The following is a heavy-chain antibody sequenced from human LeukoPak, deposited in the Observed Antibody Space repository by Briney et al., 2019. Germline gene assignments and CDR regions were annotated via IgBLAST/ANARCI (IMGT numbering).Heavy chain of an antibody. CDR3: ARGTLRYFDWLLDYFDY. V-gene: IGHV1-69*06. Sequence: ASVKVSCKASGGTFSSYAISWVRQAPGQGLEWMGGIIPIFGTANYAQKFQGRVTITADKSTSTAYMELSSLRSEDTAVYYCARGTLRYFDWLLDYFDYWGQGTLVTVSS. D-gene: IGHD3-9*01. CDR2: IIPIFGTA. CDR1: GGTFSSYA. J-gene: IGHJ4*02.